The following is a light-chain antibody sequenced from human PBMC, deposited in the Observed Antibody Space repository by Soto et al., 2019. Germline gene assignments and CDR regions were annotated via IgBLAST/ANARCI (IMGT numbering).Light chain of an antibody. Sequence: DIQMTQSPSSVSASVGDRVTMTCRASQGISTWLAWYQQYPGKAPTLLINAASRLQNGVPSRSSGSGSATEFTLTISSLQAEGFETYLCQQANSLPFTFGPVNKVYIK. CDR3: QQANSLPFT. CDR1: QGISTW. CDR2: AAS. J-gene: IGKJ3*01. V-gene: IGKV1-12*01.